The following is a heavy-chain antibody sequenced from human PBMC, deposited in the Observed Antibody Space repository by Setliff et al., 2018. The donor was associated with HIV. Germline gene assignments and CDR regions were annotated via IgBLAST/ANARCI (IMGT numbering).Heavy chain of an antibody. J-gene: IGHJ4*02. CDR1: GGSFTSRSYY. Sequence: PSETLSLTCTVSGGSFTSRSYYWGWIRQSPGKGLEWIASIRSSGDTYYYPSLQSRVIISVDTSNNQISLKLTSVTAADTAVYYCTIPASSLAPNWGRGTQVTVSS. V-gene: IGHV4-39*01. CDR3: TIPASSLAPN. CDR2: IRSSGDT.